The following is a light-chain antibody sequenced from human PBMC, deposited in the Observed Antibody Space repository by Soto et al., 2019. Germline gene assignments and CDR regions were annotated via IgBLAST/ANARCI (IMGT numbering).Light chain of an antibody. Sequence: DIQLTQSPSFLSASVGDRVTITCRASQGLNSYFAWYQQKAGKAPKLLLYATSTLQSVFPSRFSGSGSGTEFTLTISSLQPEDFATYDCQQLNTYPVTFGGGTKVEIK. CDR2: ATS. CDR3: QQLNTYPVT. CDR1: QGLNSY. J-gene: IGKJ4*01. V-gene: IGKV1-9*01.